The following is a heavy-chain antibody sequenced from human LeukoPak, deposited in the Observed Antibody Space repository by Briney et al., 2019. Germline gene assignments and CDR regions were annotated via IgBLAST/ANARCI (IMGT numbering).Heavy chain of an antibody. Sequence: GGSLRLSCAASGFTFSSYAMSWVRQAPGKGLEWVSTMSGSGGSTYYADSVKGRFTISRDNAKNSLYLQMNSLRAEDTAVYYCARDKRIAAAGTTDSDFDYWGQGTLVTVSS. J-gene: IGHJ4*02. CDR2: MSGSGGST. CDR3: ARDKRIAAAGTTDSDFDY. D-gene: IGHD6-13*01. CDR1: GFTFSSYA. V-gene: IGHV3-23*01.